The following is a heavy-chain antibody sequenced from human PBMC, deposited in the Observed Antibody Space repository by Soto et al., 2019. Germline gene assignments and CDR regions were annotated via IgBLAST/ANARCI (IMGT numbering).Heavy chain of an antibody. J-gene: IGHJ6*03. CDR1: GYTFSNFG. CDR3: SRLQHWNDGVNYYNYMDV. V-gene: IGHV1-18*01. D-gene: IGHD1-1*01. Sequence: QVQLVQSGPEVRQPGASLKVSCKASGYTFSNFGVAWVRQAPGKGLEWMAWISVNNGNTNYAQRFHGRMTMTTDASTSTAYMELRSLRSDDTAVYVCSRLQHWNDGVNYYNYMDVWGKGTTVTVSS. CDR2: ISVNNGNT.